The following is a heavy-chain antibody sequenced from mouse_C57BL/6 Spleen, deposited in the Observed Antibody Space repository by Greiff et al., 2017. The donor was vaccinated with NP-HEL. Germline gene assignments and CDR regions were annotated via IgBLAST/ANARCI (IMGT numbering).Heavy chain of an antibody. V-gene: IGHV1-80*01. Sequence: QVQLQQSGAELVKPGASVKISCKASGYAFSSYWMNWVKQRPGKGLAWIGQLYPGDGDTNYNGTFKGKATLTADKSSSPAYIQLSSLTSEYSAVYFCARLGPIYYDYDAMDYWGQGTSVTVSS. CDR3: ARLGPIYYDYDAMDY. CDR1: GYAFSSYW. CDR2: LYPGDGDT. D-gene: IGHD2-1*01. J-gene: IGHJ4*01.